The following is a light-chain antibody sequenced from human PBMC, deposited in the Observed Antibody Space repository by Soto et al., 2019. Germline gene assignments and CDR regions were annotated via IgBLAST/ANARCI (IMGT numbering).Light chain of an antibody. CDR2: GAS. Sequence: IVLTQSLATLSVSPGERSTVSCRASQSVSSNLAWHQQSPGQAPRLLIYGASTRATGVPARFGGGGSGTEFTLTISSLQSEEGAVDWCQLYNNWPLSFGAGTRLEIK. CDR1: QSVSSN. CDR3: QLYNNWPLS. V-gene: IGKV3D-15*01. J-gene: IGKJ5*01.